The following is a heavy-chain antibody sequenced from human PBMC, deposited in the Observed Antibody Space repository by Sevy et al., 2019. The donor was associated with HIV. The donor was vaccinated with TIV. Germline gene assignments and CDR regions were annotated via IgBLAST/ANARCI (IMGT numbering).Heavy chain of an antibody. CDR3: ARSSGYSYGDFDY. Sequence: SLTCTVSGGSISSNYWSWIRQPPGKGLEWIGYIYSSGSSYNPSLKSRVSISMDTSKNQFSLKLNSVTAADTAVYYCARSSGYSYGDFDYWGQGTLVTVSS. J-gene: IGHJ4*02. V-gene: IGHV4-59*01. CDR1: GGSISSNY. CDR2: IYSSGSS. D-gene: IGHD5-18*01.